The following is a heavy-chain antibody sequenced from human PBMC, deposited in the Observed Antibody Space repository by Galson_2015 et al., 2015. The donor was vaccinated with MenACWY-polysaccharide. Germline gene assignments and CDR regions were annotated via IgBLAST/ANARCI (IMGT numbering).Heavy chain of an antibody. V-gene: IGHV3-74*01. CDR2: LTSDETRT. CDR3: ARGHYDLWSGYRHYYFGLDV. J-gene: IGHJ6*01. CDR1: EFDFSTYW. Sequence: LRLSCAASEFDFSTYWLHWVRHVPGTGPVWVSRLTSDETRTSSADSVKGRFSISSDNAKSTLYLQMNSLRAEDTAVYYCARGHYDLWSGYRHYYFGLDVWGQGTTVTVSS. D-gene: IGHD3-3*01.